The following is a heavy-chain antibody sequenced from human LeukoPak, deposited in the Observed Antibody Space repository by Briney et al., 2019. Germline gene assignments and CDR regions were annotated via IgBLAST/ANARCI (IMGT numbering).Heavy chain of an antibody. CDR1: GYTFTNYY. CDR3: ARALYASSNIKVPFDV. V-gene: IGHV1-46*01. J-gene: IGHJ6*04. Sequence: ASVKVSCKASGYTFTNYYMHWVRQAPGQGLEWMGVIDPSAGSTTYAQKFQGRVTMTRDTATSTVYMELSSLRSDVTAVYYCARALYASSNIKVPFDVWGKGTTVTVSS. D-gene: IGHD3-22*01. CDR2: IDPSAGST.